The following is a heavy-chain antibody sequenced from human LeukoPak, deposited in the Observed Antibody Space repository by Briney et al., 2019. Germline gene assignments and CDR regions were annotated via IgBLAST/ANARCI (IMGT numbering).Heavy chain of an antibody. CDR1: GYTFTGYY. V-gene: IGHV1-2*06. CDR2: INPHSGGT. CDR3: AREPSGTYGRGQNRDY. Sequence: ASVKVSCKASGYTFTGYYMHWVRQAPGQGLEWMGRINPHSGGTSYAQKFQGGVTMTTDTSISTAYMELSRLTSDDTAVYYCAREPSGTYGRGQNRDYWGQGTLVTVSS. D-gene: IGHD1-26*01. J-gene: IGHJ4*02.